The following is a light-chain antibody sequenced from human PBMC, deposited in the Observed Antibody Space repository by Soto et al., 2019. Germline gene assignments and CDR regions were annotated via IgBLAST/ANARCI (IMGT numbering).Light chain of an antibody. V-gene: IGLV1-40*01. CDR2: GSS. J-gene: IGLJ2*01. Sequence: QSVLTQPPSVSGAPGQRVTISCTGSSSNIGAGHVVHWYQQFPGRAPNLLIYGSSNRPSGVPDRFSGSKSGTSASLAITGLQAEDEADCYCQSYDNTLSASVFGGGTKLTVL. CDR1: SSNIGAGHV. CDR3: QSYDNTLSASV.